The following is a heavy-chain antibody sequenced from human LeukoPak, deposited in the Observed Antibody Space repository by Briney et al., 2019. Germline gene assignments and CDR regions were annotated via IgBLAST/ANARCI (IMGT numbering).Heavy chain of an antibody. D-gene: IGHD5-24*01. V-gene: IGHV4-39*02. CDR1: GGSISSSSYY. J-gene: IGHJ3*02. CDR3: ARDGYNPVAFDI. Sequence: SETLSLTCTVSGGSISSSSYYWGWIRQPPGKGLEWVGSIYYSGSTYYNPSLKSRVSMSVDTSKNTFSLNLKSVTAADTAVYYCARDGYNPVAFDIWGQGTVVTVSS. CDR2: IYYSGST.